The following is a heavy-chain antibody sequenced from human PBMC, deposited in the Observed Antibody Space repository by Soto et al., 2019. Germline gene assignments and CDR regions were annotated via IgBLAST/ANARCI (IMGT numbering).Heavy chain of an antibody. CDR1: GFTFSDHY. D-gene: IGHD3-9*01. V-gene: IGHV3-72*01. CDR2: TRNKANSYTT. CDR3: ILMMGLFAI. J-gene: IGHJ3*02. Sequence: GGSLRLSCGASGFTFSDHYMDWVGQAPGKGLEWVGRTRNKANSYTTEYAASVKGRFTISRDDSKNSLYLQMNSLKTEDTAVYYCILMMGLFAIWGQGTMVTVSS.